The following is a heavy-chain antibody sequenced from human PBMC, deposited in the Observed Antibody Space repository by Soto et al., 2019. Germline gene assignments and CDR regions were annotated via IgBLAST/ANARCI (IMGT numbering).Heavy chain of an antibody. CDR3: ARDKLGYQYFDY. J-gene: IGHJ4*02. V-gene: IGHV4-59*01. CDR1: GGSISTYY. CDR2: IYYSGST. D-gene: IGHD5-18*01. Sequence: SETLSLTCTVSGGSISTYYWSWIRQPPGKGLEWIGYIYYSGSTNYNPSLKSRVTISVDTSKNQFSLKLSSVTAADTAVYYCARDKLGYQYFDYWGQGTLVTVSS.